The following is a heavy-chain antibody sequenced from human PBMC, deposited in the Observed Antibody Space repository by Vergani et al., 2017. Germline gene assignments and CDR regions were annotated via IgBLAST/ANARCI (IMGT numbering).Heavy chain of an antibody. J-gene: IGHJ4*02. D-gene: IGHD5-12*01. CDR3: AVKRRYSGCDLAGYIHY. CDR1: GGSISSGDYY. V-gene: IGHV4-30-4*08. Sequence: QVQLQESGPGLVKPSQTLSLTCTVSGGSISSGDYYWSWLRQPPGKGLEWIGYIYYSGSTYYNPYLQSRVTISVDTSKNHFSLELSSMTAADTAVYYCAVKRRYSGCDLAGYIHYWGQGPLVTVSS. CDR2: IYYSGST.